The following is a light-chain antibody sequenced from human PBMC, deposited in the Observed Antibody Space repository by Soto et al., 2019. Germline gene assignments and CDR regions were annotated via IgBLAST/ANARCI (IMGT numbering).Light chain of an antibody. CDR2: EGS. CDR3: YSYAGSTTYV. J-gene: IGLJ1*01. Sequence: QSALTQPASVSGSPGQSITISCTGTSSDVGSYNLVSWYQQHPGKAPKLIIYEGSKRPSGVSNRFSGSKSGNTASLTISGLQAEDEADYYCYSYAGSTTYVFGAGTKLTVL. CDR1: SSDVGSYNL. V-gene: IGLV2-23*01.